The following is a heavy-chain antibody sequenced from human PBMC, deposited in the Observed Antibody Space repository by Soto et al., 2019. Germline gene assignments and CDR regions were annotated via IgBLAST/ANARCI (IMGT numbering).Heavy chain of an antibody. J-gene: IGHJ5*02. Sequence: APVKVSCKASGFTFSNYGISWGGQAPGQVLEWMGWINVYNGNTKYAQKVQGRVTMTTDTSTSTAYMELRSLRSDDTAVYYCARGVGSGSYYNQYNWFDPWGQGTLVTVSS. V-gene: IGHV1-18*01. CDR1: GFTFSNYG. CDR2: INVYNGNT. D-gene: IGHD3-10*01. CDR3: ARGVGSGSYYNQYNWFDP.